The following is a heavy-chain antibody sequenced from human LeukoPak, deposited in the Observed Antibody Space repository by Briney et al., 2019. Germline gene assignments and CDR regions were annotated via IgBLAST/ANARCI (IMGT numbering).Heavy chain of an antibody. CDR1: GYTFTSYA. CDR2: INVGNGNT. V-gene: IGHV1-3*01. J-gene: IGHJ4*02. CDR3: ARLTVTPYYFDY. Sequence: ASVKVSCKASGYTFTSYAIHWVRQAPGQSPEWMGWINVGNGNTKYSQKFQGRVTITRDTSASTAYMELSSVRSEDTAVYYCARLTVTPYYFDYWGQGTLVTVSS. D-gene: IGHD4-17*01.